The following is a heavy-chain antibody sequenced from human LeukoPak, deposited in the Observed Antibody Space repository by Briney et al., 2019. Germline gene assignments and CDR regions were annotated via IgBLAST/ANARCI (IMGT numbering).Heavy chain of an antibody. CDR2: IKQDGSEK. J-gene: IGHJ1*01. D-gene: IGHD1-26*01. V-gene: IGHV3-7*01. CDR3: ARPGSSLRALPAWGVYAEYFQH. Sequence: GGSLRLSCAASGFTFSSYWMSWVRQAPGKGLEWVANIKQDGSEKYYVDSVKGRFTISRDNAKNSLYLQMNSLRAEDTAVYYCARPGSSLRALPAWGVYAEYFQHWGQGTLVTVSS. CDR1: GFTFSSYW.